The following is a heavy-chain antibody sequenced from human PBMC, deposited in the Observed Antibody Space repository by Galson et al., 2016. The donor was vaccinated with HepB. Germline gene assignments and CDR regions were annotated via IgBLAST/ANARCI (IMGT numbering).Heavy chain of an antibody. CDR3: AREDSSSVLFFDY. Sequence: ETLSLTCAVYGGSFSGSYWSWIRQPPGKGLEWIGEINHSGSTNYDPSLKSRVTISVDTSKNQFSLKLNSVTAADTAVYYCAREDSSSVLFFDYWGQGTLVTVSS. D-gene: IGHD6-6*01. CDR2: INHSGST. CDR1: GGSFSGSY. J-gene: IGHJ4*02. V-gene: IGHV4-34*01.